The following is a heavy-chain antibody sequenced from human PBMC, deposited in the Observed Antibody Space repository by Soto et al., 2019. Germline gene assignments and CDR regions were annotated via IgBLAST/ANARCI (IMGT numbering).Heavy chain of an antibody. CDR2: IYYSGST. J-gene: IGHJ4*02. V-gene: IGHV4-39*01. CDR1: GGSISSSSYY. D-gene: IGHD3-22*01. CDR3: ARIRITMTIDPIALFDY. Sequence: QLQLQESGPGLVKPSETLSLTCTVSGGSISSSSYYWGWIRQPPGKGLEWIGSIYYSGSTYYNPSLKSRVTISVDTSKNQFSLKLSSVTAADTAVYYCARIRITMTIDPIALFDYWGQGTLVTVSS.